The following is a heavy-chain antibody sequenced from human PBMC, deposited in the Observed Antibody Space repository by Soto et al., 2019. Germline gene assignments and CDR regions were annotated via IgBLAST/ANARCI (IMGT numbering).Heavy chain of an antibody. CDR1: GFTFSSYA. CDR3: AKGSGYDRDYYYYMDV. V-gene: IGHV3-23*01. Sequence: GGSLRLSCAASGFTFSSYAMSWVRQAPGKGLEWVSAISGSGGSTYYADSVKGRFTISRDNSKNTLYLQMNSLRAEDTAVYYCAKGSGYDRDYYYYMDVWGKGTTVTVSS. D-gene: IGHD5-12*01. CDR2: ISGSGGST. J-gene: IGHJ6*03.